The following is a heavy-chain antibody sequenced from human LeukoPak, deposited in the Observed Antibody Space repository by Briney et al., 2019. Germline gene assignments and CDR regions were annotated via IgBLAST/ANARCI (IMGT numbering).Heavy chain of an antibody. V-gene: IGHV4-61*01. D-gene: IGHD6-6*01. CDR3: ARGGTSIAARPSVVPFDY. CDR1: GGSVSSGSYY. Sequence: SETLSLTCTVSGGSVSSGSYYWSWIRQPPGKGLEWIGYIYYSGGTNYNPSLKSRVAISVDTSKNQFSLKLSSATAADTAVYYCARGGTSIAARPSVVPFDYWGQGTLVTVSS. CDR2: IYYSGGT. J-gene: IGHJ4*02.